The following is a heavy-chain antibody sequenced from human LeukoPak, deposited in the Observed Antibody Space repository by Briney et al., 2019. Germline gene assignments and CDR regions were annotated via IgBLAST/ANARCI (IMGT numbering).Heavy chain of an antibody. J-gene: IGHJ4*02. D-gene: IGHD5-12*01. CDR2: IYGGGNT. Sequence: GGSLRLSCAASGFTVSSIDMSWVRQAPGKGLEWISVIYGGGNTRYYADSVKGRFTVSRDNAKNTFHLQMQSLKVEDTAIYYCTRGSGFETGDYWGQGTLVTVSS. V-gene: IGHV3-53*01. CDR1: GFTVSSID. CDR3: TRGSGFETGDY.